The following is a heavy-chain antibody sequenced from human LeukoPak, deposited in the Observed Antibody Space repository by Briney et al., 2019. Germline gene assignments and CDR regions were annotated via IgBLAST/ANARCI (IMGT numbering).Heavy chain of an antibody. CDR1: GFTFSSYS. CDR2: ISSSGSYI. V-gene: IGHV3-21*01. Sequence: GGSLRLSCAASGFTFSSYSMNWVRQAPGKGLEWVSSISSSGSYIYYADSVKGRFTISRDNAKNSLYLQMNSLRAEDTAVYYCARDLGIAAAGRDAFDIWGQGTMVTVSS. J-gene: IGHJ3*02. CDR3: ARDLGIAAAGRDAFDI. D-gene: IGHD6-13*01.